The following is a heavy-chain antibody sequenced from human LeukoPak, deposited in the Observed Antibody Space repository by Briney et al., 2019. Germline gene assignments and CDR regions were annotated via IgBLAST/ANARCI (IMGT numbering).Heavy chain of an antibody. CDR3: AREEGDCWHY. D-gene: IGHD2-21*02. J-gene: IGHJ4*02. CDR1: GGTFSSYA. Sequence: EASVKVSCKASGGTFSSYAISWVRQAPGQGLEWMGGIIPIFGTANYAQKFQGRVTITTDESTSTVYMELSSLRSEDTAVYYCAREEGDCWHYWGQGTLVTVSS. CDR2: IIPIFGTA. V-gene: IGHV1-69*05.